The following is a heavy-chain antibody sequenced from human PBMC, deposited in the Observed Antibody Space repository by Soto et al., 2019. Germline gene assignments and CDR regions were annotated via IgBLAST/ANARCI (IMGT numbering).Heavy chain of an antibody. V-gene: IGHV4-34*01. CDR3: ARGLHLAGGQRVWSGYYYYGMDV. J-gene: IGHJ6*02. CDR1: GGSFSGYY. CDR2: INHSGST. D-gene: IGHD3-3*01. Sequence: LALTCAVYGGSFSGYYWSWIRQPPGKGLEWIGEINHSGSTNYNPSLKSRVTISVDTSKNQFSLKLSSVTAADTAVYYCARGLHLAGGQRVWSGYYYYGMDVWGQGTTVTVS.